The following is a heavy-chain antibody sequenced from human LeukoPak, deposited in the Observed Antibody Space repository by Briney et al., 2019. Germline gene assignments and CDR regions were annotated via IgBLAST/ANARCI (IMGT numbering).Heavy chain of an antibody. V-gene: IGHV4-39*01. CDR2: IYYSGST. Sequence: KPSETLSLTCTVSGGSISSYYWGWIRQPPGKGLEWIGSIYYSGSTYYNPSLKSRVTISVDTSKNQFSLKLSSVTAADTAVYYCARQSRGYSYGWASSSWYGGVGDWFDPWGQGTLVTVSS. CDR3: ARQSRGYSYGWASSSWYGGVGDWFDP. D-gene: IGHD5-18*01. CDR1: GGSISSYY. J-gene: IGHJ5*02.